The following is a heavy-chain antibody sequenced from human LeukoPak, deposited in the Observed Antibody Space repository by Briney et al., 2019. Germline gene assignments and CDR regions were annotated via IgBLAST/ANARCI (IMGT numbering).Heavy chain of an antibody. V-gene: IGHV3-30*02. D-gene: IGHD1-26*01. CDR1: GFTFSSYG. CDR2: IRYDGSNK. CDR3: AKDRLGALLYFDS. Sequence: GGSLRLSCAASGFTFSSYGMHWVRQAPGKGLEWVAFIRYDGSNKYYADSVKGRFTISRDNSMNTLYLQMNSLRAEDTAVYSCAKDRLGALLYFDSWGQGTLVTVSS. J-gene: IGHJ4*02.